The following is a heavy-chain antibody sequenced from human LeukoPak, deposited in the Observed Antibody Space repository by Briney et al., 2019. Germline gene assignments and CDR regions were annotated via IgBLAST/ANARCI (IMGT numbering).Heavy chain of an antibody. J-gene: IGHJ4*02. Sequence: SETLSLTCTVSGGSISNKTYYWGWIRQPPGKGLEWIGSIYYSGSTYSNPSLKSRVTISVDTSKNQFSLKLSSVTAADTAVYYCARTAVEQQLAYFDYWGQGTLVTVSS. V-gene: IGHV4-39*01. CDR2: IYYSGST. CDR1: GGSISNKTYY. D-gene: IGHD6-13*01. CDR3: ARTAVEQQLAYFDY.